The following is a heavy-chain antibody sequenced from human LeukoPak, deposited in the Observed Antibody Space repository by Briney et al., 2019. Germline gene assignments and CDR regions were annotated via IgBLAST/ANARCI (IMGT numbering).Heavy chain of an antibody. CDR1: GFTFSRDW. CDR2: IRQDGGET. J-gene: IGHJ1*01. V-gene: IGHV3-7*01. D-gene: IGHD3-22*01. Sequence: PGGSLRLSCEASGFTFSRDWMGWVRQAPGKGLEWVANIRQDGGETYYGDSVKGRFIISRGNAKNSLFLQMNRLRAEDTAVYYCATYSSLNTREFQYWGQGTLVTVSP. CDR3: ATYSSLNTREFQY.